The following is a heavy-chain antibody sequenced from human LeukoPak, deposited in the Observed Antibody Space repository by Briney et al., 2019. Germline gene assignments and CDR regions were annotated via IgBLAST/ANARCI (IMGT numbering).Heavy chain of an antibody. CDR3: ARVGVTAATADY. V-gene: IGHV1-46*01. D-gene: IGHD6-25*01. Sequence: ASVNVSCKASGYIFTTYYMHWMRQAPGQGPEWMGIINPRGGSTDYAQKFQDRVTMTSDTSTSTVYMELNSLRSEDTAVYFCARVGVTAATADYWGQGTLVTVSS. CDR2: INPRGGST. CDR1: GYIFTTYY. J-gene: IGHJ4*02.